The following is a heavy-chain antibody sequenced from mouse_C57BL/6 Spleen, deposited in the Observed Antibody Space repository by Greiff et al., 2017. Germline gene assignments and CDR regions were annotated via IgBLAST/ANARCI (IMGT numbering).Heavy chain of an antibody. CDR3: AGVSRLGFDY. V-gene: IGHV3-1*01. D-gene: IGHD4-1*01. Sequence: EVQLVESGPGMVKPSQSLSLTCTVTGYSITSGYDWHWIRHFPGNKLEWMGYISYSGSTNYNPSLKSRISITHDTSKNHFFLKLNSVTTEDTATYYCAGVSRLGFDYWGQGTTLTVSS. J-gene: IGHJ2*01. CDR1: GYSITSGYD. CDR2: ISYSGST.